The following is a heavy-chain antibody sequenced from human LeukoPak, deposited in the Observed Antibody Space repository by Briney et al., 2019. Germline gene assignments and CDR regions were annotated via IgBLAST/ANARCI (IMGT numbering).Heavy chain of an antibody. CDR3: TKGRGI. CDR2: LYTSGRM. J-gene: IGHJ4*02. Sequence: SETLSLTCTVSGGSISSGSYDWYWIRQPAGKGLEWIGHLYTSGRMSYNPSLKSRVTISVDTSKNQFPLKLTSVTAADTAVYYCTKGRGIWGQGTLVIVSS. V-gene: IGHV4-61*09. CDR1: GGSISSGSYD. D-gene: IGHD3-10*01.